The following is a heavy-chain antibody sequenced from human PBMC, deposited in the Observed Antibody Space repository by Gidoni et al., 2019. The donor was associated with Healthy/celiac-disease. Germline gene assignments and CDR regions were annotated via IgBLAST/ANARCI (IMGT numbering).Heavy chain of an antibody. V-gene: IGHV1-69*06. CDR2: IIPIFGTA. CDR3: ARGEIAAAGTEIFDY. D-gene: IGHD6-13*01. CDR1: GGTFSSYA. J-gene: IGHJ4*02. Sequence: QVQLVQSGAEVKKPGSSVKGACKASGGTFSSYAISWVRQAPGQGLEWMGGIIPIFGTANYAQKFQGRVTITADKSTSTAYMELSSLRSEDTAVYYCARGEIAAAGTEIFDYWGQGTLVTVSS.